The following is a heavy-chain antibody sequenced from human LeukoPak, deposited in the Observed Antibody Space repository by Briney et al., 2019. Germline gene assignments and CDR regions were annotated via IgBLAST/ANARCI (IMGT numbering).Heavy chain of an antibody. CDR1: GYTFTSYD. CDR2: INPNSGGT. V-gene: IGHV1-2*02. Sequence: ASVKVSCKASGYTFTSYDINWVRQATGQGLEWMGWINPNSGGTNYAQKFQGRVTMTRDTSISTAYMELSRLRSDDTAVYYCARPCGSTSGRTRTYNWFDPWGQGTLVTVSS. D-gene: IGHD2-2*01. CDR3: ARPCGSTSGRTRTYNWFDP. J-gene: IGHJ5*02.